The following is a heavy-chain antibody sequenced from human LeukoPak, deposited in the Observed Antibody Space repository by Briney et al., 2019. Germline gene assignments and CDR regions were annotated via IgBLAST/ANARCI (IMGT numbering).Heavy chain of an antibody. CDR2: ISDSGDST. V-gene: IGHV3-23*01. J-gene: IGHJ4*02. CDR3: AKDARRSDGWYFFDH. CDR1: GFAFSSQA. D-gene: IGHD6-19*01. Sequence: PGGSLRLSCAASGFAFSSQAMGWVRQAPGKGLEWVSVISDSGDSTYYADSVKGRFTISRGNSKNTLYLQMISLRAEDTAIYYCAKDARRSDGWYFFDHWGQGTLVTVSS.